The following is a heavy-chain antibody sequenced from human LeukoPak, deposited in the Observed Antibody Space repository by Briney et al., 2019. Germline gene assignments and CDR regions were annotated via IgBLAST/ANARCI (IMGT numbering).Heavy chain of an antibody. CDR1: DGSISSSTYY. V-gene: IGHV4-39*01. CDR2: IYYSGST. J-gene: IGHJ4*02. Sequence: KPSETLSLTCTVSDGSISSSTYYWGWIRQPPGKGLEWIGNIYYSGSTYYNPSLKSRLTISVDTSKNQFSLGLSSVTAADTAVYYCARIPGYCRGGSCFSIYFDSWGQGTLVTVSS. CDR3: ARIPGYCRGGSCFSIYFDS. D-gene: IGHD2-15*01.